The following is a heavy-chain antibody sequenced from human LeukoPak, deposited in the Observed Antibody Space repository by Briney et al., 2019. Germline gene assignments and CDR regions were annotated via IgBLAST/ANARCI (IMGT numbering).Heavy chain of an antibody. CDR1: GSTLTEFS. CDR2: FVPEDDET. D-gene: IGHD7-27*01. V-gene: IGHV1-24*01. Sequence: ASVKVSCKVSGSTLTEFSIHWVRQAPGKGLEWMGGFVPEDDETIYAQSFKGRVTMTGDTSTDTAYMELSSLRSEDTAMYYCATIAPGDLFDSWGQGALVTVSS. J-gene: IGHJ4*02. CDR3: ATIAPGDLFDS.